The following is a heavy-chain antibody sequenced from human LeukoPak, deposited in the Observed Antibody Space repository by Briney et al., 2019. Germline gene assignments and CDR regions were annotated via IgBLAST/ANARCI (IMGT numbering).Heavy chain of an antibody. CDR2: ISSSGSTI. Sequence: GGSLRLSCAASGFTFSDYYMSWIRQAPGKGLEWVTYISSSGSTIYYADSEKGRFTISRDNAKNSLYLQMNSLRAEDTAVYYCARAGEDYYYYYMDVWGKGTTVTISS. V-gene: IGHV3-11*01. D-gene: IGHD2-21*01. CDR1: GFTFSDYY. J-gene: IGHJ6*03. CDR3: ARAGEDYYYYYMDV.